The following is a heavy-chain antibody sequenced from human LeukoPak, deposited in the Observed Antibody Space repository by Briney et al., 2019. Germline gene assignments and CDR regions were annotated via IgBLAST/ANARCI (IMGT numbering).Heavy chain of an antibody. D-gene: IGHD1-1*01. CDR3: ARPTGTTFGDAFDI. J-gene: IGHJ3*02. V-gene: IGHV1-24*01. Sequence: ASVKVSCKVSGYTLTELSMHWVRQAPGKGLEWMGGFDPEDGETIYAQKFQGRVTMTEDTSTDTAYMELSSLRSEDTAVYYCARPTGTTFGDAFDIWGQGTMVTVSS. CDR1: GYTLTELS. CDR2: FDPEDGET.